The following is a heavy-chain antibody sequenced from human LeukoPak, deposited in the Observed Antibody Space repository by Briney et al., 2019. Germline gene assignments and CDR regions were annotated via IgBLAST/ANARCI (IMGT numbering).Heavy chain of an antibody. V-gene: IGHV4-39*07. CDR1: GGSISSSAYH. D-gene: IGHD1-26*01. J-gene: IGHJ4*02. CDR3: AREKPLISGSYGSDYFDY. Sequence: SETLSLTCTVSGGSISSSAYHWGWIRQPPGKGLEWIGSIHYSGSTYYNPSLKSRVTISVRTSKNQFSLKLSSVTAADTAVYYCAREKPLISGSYGSDYFDYWGQGTLVTVSS. CDR2: IHYSGST.